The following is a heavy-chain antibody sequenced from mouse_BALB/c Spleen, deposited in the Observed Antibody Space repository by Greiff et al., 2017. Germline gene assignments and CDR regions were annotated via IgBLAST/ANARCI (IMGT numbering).Heavy chain of an antibody. CDR1: GFSLTSYG. CDR3: ASLYYRYDGFAY. V-gene: IGHV2-2*02. CDR2: IWSGGST. J-gene: IGHJ3*01. Sequence: QVQLQQSGPGLVQPSQSLSITCTVSGFSLTSYGVHWVRQSPGKGLEWLGVIWSGGSTDYNAAFISRLSISKDNSKSQVFFKMNSLQANDTAIYYCASLYYRYDGFAYWGQGTLVTVSA. D-gene: IGHD2-14*01.